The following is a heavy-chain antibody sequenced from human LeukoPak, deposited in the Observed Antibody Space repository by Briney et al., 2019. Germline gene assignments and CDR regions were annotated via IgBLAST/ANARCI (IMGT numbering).Heavy chain of an antibody. CDR1: RGSISSNNW. CDR2: IYHSGST. D-gene: IGHD3-10*01. Sequence: SDTLSLTCAVSRGSISSNNWWSWVRPPPGKMLEWIAEIYHSGSTNYNPSLKSRVTISVDKSKNQFSLKLSSVTAADTAMYYCARDSYYFGSGSDNTPYNWFDPWGQGTLVTVSS. J-gene: IGHJ5*02. CDR3: ARDSYYFGSGSDNTPYNWFDP. V-gene: IGHV4-4*02.